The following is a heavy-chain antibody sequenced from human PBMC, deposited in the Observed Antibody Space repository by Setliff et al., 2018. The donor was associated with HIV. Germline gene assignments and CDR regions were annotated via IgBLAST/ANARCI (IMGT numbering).Heavy chain of an antibody. CDR1: GGSISSYY. J-gene: IGHJ2*01. CDR3: ARSARFFYASGSRRYFDL. CDR2: IYTSESS. Sequence: ETLSLTCSVSGGSISSYYWSWIRQPPGKGLEWIGYIYTSESSNYNPSLKSRVTFSVDTSKNQFSLKLSSVTAADTAVYYCARSARFFYASGSRRYFDLWGRGTLVTVS. V-gene: IGHV4-4*08. D-gene: IGHD3-10*01.